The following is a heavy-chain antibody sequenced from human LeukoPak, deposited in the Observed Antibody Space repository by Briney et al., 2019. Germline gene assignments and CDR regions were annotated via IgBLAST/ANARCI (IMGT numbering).Heavy chain of an antibody. Sequence: ASVKVSCKASGYTFTGYYMHWVRQAPGQGLEWMGWINPNSGGTNYAQKFQGRVTMTRDTSISTAYMELSRLRSDDTAVYYCASLPYSSSSGSWFHPWGQGTLVTVSS. J-gene: IGHJ5*02. CDR1: GYTFTGYY. V-gene: IGHV1-2*02. CDR3: ASLPYSSSSGSWFHP. CDR2: INPNSGGT. D-gene: IGHD6-6*01.